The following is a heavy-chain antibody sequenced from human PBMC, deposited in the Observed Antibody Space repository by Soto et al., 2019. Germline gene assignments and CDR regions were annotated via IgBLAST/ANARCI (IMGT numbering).Heavy chain of an antibody. CDR3: TGEVASGY. J-gene: IGHJ4*02. CDR2: ISRDGGTK. CDR1: GFTVSTYG. Sequence: QVQLVESGGGVVQPGRSLRLSCAVSGFTVSTYGMHWVRQAPGKGLEWVAVISRDGGTKFYADSVKGRFTISRDNSRNILFLELNSLRGDDIAVYYCTGEVASGYWGQGTLVTVSS. D-gene: IGHD2-8*02. V-gene: IGHV3-30*03.